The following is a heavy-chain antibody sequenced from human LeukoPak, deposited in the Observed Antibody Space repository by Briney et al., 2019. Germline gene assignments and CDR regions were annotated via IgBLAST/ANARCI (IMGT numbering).Heavy chain of an antibody. CDR1: GFTFSSYA. CDR3: AKGHSPFDY. Sequence: GGSLRLSCAASGFTFSSYAMTWVRQAPGKGLEWVSVISAGGGSTYYADSVKGRFTISRDNSKNTLYLQMNSLRAEDTAVYYCAKGHSPFDYWGQGTLVTVSS. D-gene: IGHD2-21*01. CDR2: ISAGGGST. J-gene: IGHJ4*02. V-gene: IGHV3-23*01.